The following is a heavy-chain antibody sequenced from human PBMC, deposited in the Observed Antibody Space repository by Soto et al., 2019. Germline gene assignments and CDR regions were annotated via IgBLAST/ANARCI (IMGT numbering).Heavy chain of an antibody. CDR3: ASLAYKFYYMDV. CDR2: IYYSGST. J-gene: IGHJ6*03. Sequence: SETLSLTCTVSGGSISSYYWSWIRQPPGKGLEWIGYIYYSGSTNYNPSLKSRVTISVDTSKNQFSLKLSSVTAADTAVYYCASLAYKFYYMDVWGKGTTVTVSS. D-gene: IGHD1-20*01. CDR1: GGSISSYY. V-gene: IGHV4-59*08.